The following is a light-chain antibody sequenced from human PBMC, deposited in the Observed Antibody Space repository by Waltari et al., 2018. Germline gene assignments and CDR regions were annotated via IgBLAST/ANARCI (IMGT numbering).Light chain of an antibody. CDR3: CSYAGHSTYV. CDR1: SSDVGNYNL. Sequence: QSALTQPASVSGSPGQSITISCTGTSSDVGNYNLVSWYQQHPGKTPQLMVYEVSPRTSGVSNRFSGSKSGNTASLTISGLQPEDETDYYCCSYAGHSTYVFGTGTKVTVL. V-gene: IGLV2-23*02. CDR2: EVS. J-gene: IGLJ1*01.